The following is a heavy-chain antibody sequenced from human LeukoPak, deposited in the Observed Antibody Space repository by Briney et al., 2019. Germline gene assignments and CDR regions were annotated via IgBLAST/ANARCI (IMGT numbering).Heavy chain of an antibody. D-gene: IGHD3-10*01. CDR2: IYYSGST. Sequence: SETLSLTCTASGGSISRSGYYWGWIRQSPGKGLEWIGSIYYSGSTYYNPSLKSRVTISVDTSKNQFSLKLSSVTAADTAVYYCAKNRYGSGSYYFDYWGQGTLVTVSS. CDR3: AKNRYGSGSYYFDY. CDR1: GGSISRSGYY. V-gene: IGHV4-39*07. J-gene: IGHJ4*02.